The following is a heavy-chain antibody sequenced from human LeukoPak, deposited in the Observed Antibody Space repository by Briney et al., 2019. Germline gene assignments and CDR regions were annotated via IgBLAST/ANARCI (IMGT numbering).Heavy chain of an antibody. V-gene: IGHV3-30-3*01. CDR1: GFTFSSYA. CDR2: ISYDGSNK. Sequence: GGSLRLSCAASGFTFSSYAMHWVRQAPGKGPEWVAVISYDGSNKYYADSVKGRFTISRDNTKNSVYLQMNSLRAEDTAVYYCARDAPAGEKPEYFFDYWGQGTLVTVSS. CDR3: ARDAPAGEKPEYFFDY. J-gene: IGHJ4*02.